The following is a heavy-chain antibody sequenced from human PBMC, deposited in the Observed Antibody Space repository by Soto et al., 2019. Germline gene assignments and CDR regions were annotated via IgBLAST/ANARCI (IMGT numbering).Heavy chain of an antibody. CDR3: AREVLRYFDWLSGQYYFDY. CDR1: GYTFTSYG. Sequence: GASVKVSCKASGYTFTSYGSSWVRQAPGQGLEWMGWISAYNGNTNYAQKLQGRVTMTTDTSTSTAYMELRSLRSDDTAVYYCAREVLRYFDWLSGQYYFDYWGQGTLVTVSS. J-gene: IGHJ4*02. CDR2: ISAYNGNT. D-gene: IGHD3-9*01. V-gene: IGHV1-18*01.